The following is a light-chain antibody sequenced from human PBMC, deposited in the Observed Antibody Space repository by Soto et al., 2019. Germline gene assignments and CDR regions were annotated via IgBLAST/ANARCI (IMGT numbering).Light chain of an antibody. CDR1: SSNIGSNT. Sequence: QSVLTQPPSASGTPGQRVTISCSGSSSNIGSNTVNWYQQLPGTAPKLLIYTNDQRPSGVPDRFSGSRSGTSASLAISGLQSEDEARYHCAAWDDSLDAEVFGGGTKVTVL. CDR2: TND. J-gene: IGLJ1*01. V-gene: IGLV1-44*01. CDR3: AAWDDSLDAEV.